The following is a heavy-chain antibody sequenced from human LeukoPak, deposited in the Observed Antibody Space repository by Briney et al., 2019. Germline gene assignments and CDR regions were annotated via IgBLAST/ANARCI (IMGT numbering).Heavy chain of an antibody. CDR1: GYTCTSYG. CDR2: ISAYNGNT. Sequence: ASVKVSCKASGYTCTSYGISWVRQAPGQGLERMGWISAYNGNTNYVQKLQGRVTMTTDTATSTAYMGLRSLGSDDTAVYYCARHLSSHMDVWGKGTTVTVSS. J-gene: IGHJ6*03. D-gene: IGHD6-6*01. V-gene: IGHV1-18*01. CDR3: ARHLSSHMDV.